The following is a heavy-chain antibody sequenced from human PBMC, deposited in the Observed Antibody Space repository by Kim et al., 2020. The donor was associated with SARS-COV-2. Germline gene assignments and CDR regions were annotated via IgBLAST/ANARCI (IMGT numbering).Heavy chain of an antibody. D-gene: IGHD2-21*01. V-gene: IGHV1-2*02. CDR1: GYTFTGYY. CDR3: ARDDSTVTSGDY. CDR2: INPNSGGT. Sequence: ASVKVSCKASGYTFTGYYMHWVRQAPGQGLEWMGWINPNSGGTNYAQKFQGRVTMTRDTSISTAYMELSRLRSDDTAVYYCARDDSTVTSGDYWGQGTLVTVSS. J-gene: IGHJ4*02.